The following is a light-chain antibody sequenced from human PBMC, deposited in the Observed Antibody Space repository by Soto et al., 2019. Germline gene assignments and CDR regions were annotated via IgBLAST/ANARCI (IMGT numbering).Light chain of an antibody. CDR3: QSYDSSLRGV. J-gene: IGLJ2*01. Sequence: QSVLTQPPSVSGAPGQRVTISCTGSSSNIGAGYDVYWFQQFPGTAPKLLIYGNSNRPSGVPDRFSGSKSGTSASLAITGLQAEDEADYYCQSYDSSLRGVFGGGTKLTV. V-gene: IGLV1-40*01. CDR1: SSNIGAGYD. CDR2: GNS.